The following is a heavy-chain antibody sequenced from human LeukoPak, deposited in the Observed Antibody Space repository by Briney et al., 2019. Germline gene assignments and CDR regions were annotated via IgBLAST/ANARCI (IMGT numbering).Heavy chain of an antibody. CDR2: INPNSGAT. V-gene: IGHV1-2*06. Sequence: ASMKVSCKASGYTFTNFYMHWVRQAPGQGLEWMGRINPNSGATNYAQKFQGRVTMTRDTSINTAYMELTGLRSDDAAVYYCARGAVAGYYYYGMDVWGQGTTVTVSS. D-gene: IGHD6-19*01. CDR3: ARGAVAGYYYYGMDV. J-gene: IGHJ6*02. CDR1: GYTFTNFY.